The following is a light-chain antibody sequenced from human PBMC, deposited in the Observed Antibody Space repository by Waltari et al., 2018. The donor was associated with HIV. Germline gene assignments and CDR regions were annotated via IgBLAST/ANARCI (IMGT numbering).Light chain of an antibody. CDR1: QGIGNA. J-gene: IGKJ4*01. CDR3: LQHHSNPPT. V-gene: IGKV1-17*01. CDR2: AAS. Sequence: DIQMTQSPSSLSASVGDRVTITCRASQGIGNALGWYQQKVGQAPKRLIYAASRWQSGVPSRFSGSASGTDFTLTISSLQPEDFATYYCLQHHSNPPTFGGGTKVESK.